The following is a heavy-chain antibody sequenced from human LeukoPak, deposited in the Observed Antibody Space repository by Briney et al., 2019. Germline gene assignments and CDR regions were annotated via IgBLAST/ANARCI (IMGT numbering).Heavy chain of an antibody. D-gene: IGHD3-10*01. CDR1: GGSISSYY. Sequence: SETLSLTCAVSGGSISSYYWGWIRQPPGKGLEWIGSIYYSGSTYYNPSLKSRVTISVDTSKNQFSLKLSSVTAADTAVYYCARASYGSGVDWFDPWGQGTLVTVSS. V-gene: IGHV4-39*07. CDR3: ARASYGSGVDWFDP. CDR2: IYYSGST. J-gene: IGHJ5*02.